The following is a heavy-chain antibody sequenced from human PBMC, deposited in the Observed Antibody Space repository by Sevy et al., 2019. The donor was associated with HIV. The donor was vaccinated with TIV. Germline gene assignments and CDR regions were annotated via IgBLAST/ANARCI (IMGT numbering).Heavy chain of an antibody. CDR2: FDPEDGET. CDR1: GYTLTGFS. CDR3: ATTKDYYDSSGYPFDY. J-gene: IGHJ4*02. V-gene: IGHV1-24*01. Sequence: ASVKVSCKVTGYTLTGFSMHWVRQTPGKGLEWMGTFDPEDGETIYAQKFQGRVIMTEDTSADTAHMDLSSLTSEDTAVYHCATTKDYYDSSGYPFDYWGQGTLVTVSS. D-gene: IGHD3-22*01.